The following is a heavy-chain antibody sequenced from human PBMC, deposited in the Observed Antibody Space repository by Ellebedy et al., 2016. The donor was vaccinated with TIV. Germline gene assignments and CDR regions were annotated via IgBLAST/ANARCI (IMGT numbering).Heavy chain of an antibody. CDR2: LTHSRGN. V-gene: IGHV4-34*01. Sequence: SQTLSLTCAVYGGSFHGVYWRWIRQTPGEGPQWLGELTHSRGNAYNPSLRGRVTISVDTSKNHFSLNLASVTAADTAVYYCARGIAVTGKGGSNCFDPWGQGILVTVSS. CDR1: GGSFHGVY. D-gene: IGHD6-13*01. J-gene: IGHJ5*02. CDR3: ARGIAVTGKGGSNCFDP.